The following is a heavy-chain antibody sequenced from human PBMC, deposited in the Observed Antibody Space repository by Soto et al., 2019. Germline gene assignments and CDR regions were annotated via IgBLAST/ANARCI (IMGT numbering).Heavy chain of an antibody. V-gene: IGHV3-33*01. J-gene: IGHJ4*02. D-gene: IGHD6-19*01. Sequence: QVQLVESGGGVVQPGRSLRLSCAASGFTFSSYGMHWVRQAPGKGLEWVAVIRYDGTNKYYAESVKGRFTISRDNSKNSLDSQMSSLRIEDKAVLYCGERFIAGPGRDYFDHLGQGTLVTVSS. CDR3: GERFIAGPGRDYFDH. CDR2: IRYDGTNK. CDR1: GFTFSSYG.